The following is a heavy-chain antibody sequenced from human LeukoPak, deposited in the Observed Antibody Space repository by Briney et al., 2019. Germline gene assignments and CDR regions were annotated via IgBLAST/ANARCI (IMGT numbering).Heavy chain of an antibody. D-gene: IGHD6-13*01. CDR1: GFTFSDYY. CDR3: AREGRAYRYSSSWYPTPSWFDP. Sequence: GGSLRLSCAASGFTFSDYYMSWIRQAPGKGLEWILYISNSGSVSYYADSVKGRFTISRDNAKNSLYLQMNSLRAEDTAVYYCAREGRAYRYSSSWYPTPSWFDPWGQGTLVTVSS. V-gene: IGHV3-11*04. J-gene: IGHJ5*02. CDR2: ISNSGSVS.